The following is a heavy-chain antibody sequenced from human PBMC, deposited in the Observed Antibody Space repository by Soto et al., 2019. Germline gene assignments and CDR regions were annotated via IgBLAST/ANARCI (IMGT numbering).Heavy chain of an antibody. CDR1: GGSISSSSYY. D-gene: IGHD4-4*01. CDR3: ASFNLMTTVTTIDY. Sequence: QLQQQESGPGLVKPSETLSLTCTVSGGSISSSSYYWGWIRQPPGKGLEWIGSIYYSGSTYYNPSLKSRVTISVDTSKNQFSLKLSSVTAADTAVYYFASFNLMTTVTTIDYWGQGTLVTVSS. V-gene: IGHV4-39*01. CDR2: IYYSGST. J-gene: IGHJ4*02.